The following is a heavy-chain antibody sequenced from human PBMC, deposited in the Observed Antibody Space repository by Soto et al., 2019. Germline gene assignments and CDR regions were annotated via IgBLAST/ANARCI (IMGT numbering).Heavy chain of an antibody. Sequence: SETLSLTCTVSGGSISSYYWSWIRQPPGKGLEWIGYIYYSGSTNYNPSLKSRVTISVDTSKNQFSLKLSSVTAADTAVYYCARGGPLWFGELLYSLWGQGTLVTVSS. CDR3: ARGGPLWFGELLYSL. CDR2: IYYSGST. CDR1: GGSISSYY. J-gene: IGHJ4*02. V-gene: IGHV4-59*01. D-gene: IGHD3-10*01.